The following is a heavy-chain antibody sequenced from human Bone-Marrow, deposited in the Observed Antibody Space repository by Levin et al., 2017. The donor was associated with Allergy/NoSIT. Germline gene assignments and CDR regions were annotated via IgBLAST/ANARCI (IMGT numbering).Heavy chain of an antibody. CDR3: ARYDSGGYHFFGY. V-gene: IGHV3-74*01. CDR1: GFTFSNYW. D-gene: IGHD3-22*01. Sequence: QRGESLKISCAASGFTFSNYWMHWVRQAPGKGLVWLSRINTDGRTTTYADSVKGRFTISRDNTKNTLYLQMNSLRAEDTAVYFCARYDSGGYHFFGYWGQGSLVTVSS. CDR2: INTDGRTT. J-gene: IGHJ4*02.